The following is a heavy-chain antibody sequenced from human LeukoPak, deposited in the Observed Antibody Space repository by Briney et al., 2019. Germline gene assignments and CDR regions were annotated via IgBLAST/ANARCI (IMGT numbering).Heavy chain of an antibody. D-gene: IGHD1-26*01. Sequence: SVKVSCKASGGTFISYSISWVRQAPGQGLEWMGGIIPIFDTADYAQKFQGRVTITADESTSTAYVELSSLRSEDTAVFYCARISLGAIWGYYYGMDVWGQGTTVTVSS. V-gene: IGHV1-69*01. CDR2: IIPIFDTA. CDR1: GGTFISYS. CDR3: ARISLGAIWGYYYGMDV. J-gene: IGHJ6*02.